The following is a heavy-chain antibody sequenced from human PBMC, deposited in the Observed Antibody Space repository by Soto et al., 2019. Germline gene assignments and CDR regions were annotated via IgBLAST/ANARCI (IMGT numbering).Heavy chain of an antibody. D-gene: IGHD6-19*01. Sequence: EVQQLESGGGLVQPGGSLRLSCAASGFTFSSYAMSWVRQAPGKGLEWVSAISGSGGSTYYADSVKGRFTISRGNSKNTLYLQMNSLRAEDTAVYYCAKEWSYSSGWSHVDYWGQGTLVTVSS. CDR2: ISGSGGST. V-gene: IGHV3-23*01. CDR3: AKEWSYSSGWSHVDY. CDR1: GFTFSSYA. J-gene: IGHJ4*02.